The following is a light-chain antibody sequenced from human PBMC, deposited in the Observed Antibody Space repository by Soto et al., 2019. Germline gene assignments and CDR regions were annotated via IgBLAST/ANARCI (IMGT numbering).Light chain of an antibody. J-gene: IGKJ1*01. CDR1: QGISNN. V-gene: IGKV1-27*01. Sequence: DIQMTQSPSSLSASVGDRVTITCRASQGISNNLAWYQQKPGKVPRLLIYGASTLQSGAPSRFSGSESGTDFTLTSSSLQPEDVASYYCQKDDSAPLTFGQGTKVEFK. CDR3: QKDDSAPLT. CDR2: GAS.